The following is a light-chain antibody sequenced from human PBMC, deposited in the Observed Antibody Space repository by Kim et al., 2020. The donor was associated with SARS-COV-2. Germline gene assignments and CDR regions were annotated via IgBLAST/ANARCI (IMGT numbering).Light chain of an antibody. Sequence: QTATLTGTANNSNVGNRAAAWLQQHEVQPPKLLSYRNSNRPSGISEKLSASRSGDAASLTITGLQPEDEADYYCSAWDSSLGAWVFGGVTQLTVL. CDR3: SAWDSSLGAWV. V-gene: IGLV10-54*01. J-gene: IGLJ3*02. CDR1: NSNVGNRA. CDR2: RNS.